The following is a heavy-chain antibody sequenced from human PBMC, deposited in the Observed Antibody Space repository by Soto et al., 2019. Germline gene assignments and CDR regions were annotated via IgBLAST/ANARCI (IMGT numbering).Heavy chain of an antibody. CDR3: ARGYYYDIDGYPSWYFDY. CDR2: IYYTGST. J-gene: IGHJ4*02. Sequence: SETLSLTCTVSGDSISTYYWSWTRQRPGKGLEWIGYIYYTGSTNYNPSLKSRVTISIDTSKNQFSLSLKSVTAADTAVYFCARGYYYDIDGYPSWYFDYWGQGTQVTVSS. V-gene: IGHV4-59*01. CDR1: GDSISTYY. D-gene: IGHD3-22*01.